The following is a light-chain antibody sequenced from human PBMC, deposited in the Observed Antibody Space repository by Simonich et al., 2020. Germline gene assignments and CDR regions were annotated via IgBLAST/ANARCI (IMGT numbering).Light chain of an antibody. CDR3: QAWDSSTVV. CDR1: KLGDNY. J-gene: IGLJ2*01. V-gene: IGLV3-1*01. CDR2: QDS. Sequence: SYELTQPPSVSVSPGQPASITCSGDKLGDNYACWYQQKTGQAPVLGIYQDSKRPSGIPGRFSGSNAGKTATLTISGTQAMDEADYYCQAWDSSTVVFGGGTKLTVL.